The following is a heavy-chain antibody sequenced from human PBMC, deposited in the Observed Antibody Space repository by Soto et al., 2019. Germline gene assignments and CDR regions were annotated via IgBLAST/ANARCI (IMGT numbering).Heavy chain of an antibody. V-gene: IGHV3-30*04. D-gene: IGHD6-13*01. CDR1: GFTFSSYA. CDR2: ISYDGSNK. CDR3: ARDRSTAAGTPRFYYYGMDV. Sequence: GGSLRLSCAASGFTFSSYAMHWVRQAPGKGLEWVAVISYDGSNKYYADSVKGRFTISRDNSKNTLYLQMNSLRAEDTAVYDCARDRSTAAGTPRFYYYGMDVWGQGTTVTVSS. J-gene: IGHJ6*02.